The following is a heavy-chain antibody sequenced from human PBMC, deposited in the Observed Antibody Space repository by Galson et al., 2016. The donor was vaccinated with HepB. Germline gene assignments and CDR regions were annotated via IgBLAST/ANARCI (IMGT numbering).Heavy chain of an antibody. J-gene: IGHJ4*02. D-gene: IGHD3-9*01. CDR3: AKSVLEYDILTGYYRRGADY. CDR1: GFTFSSYA. V-gene: IGHV3-23*01. CDR2: SGSGGPT. Sequence: SLRLSCAASGFTFSSYAMSWVRPAPGKGLEWVSSSGSGGPTYYADSVKGRFTISRDNSKNTLFLQMHSLRADDTAVYYCAKSVLEYDILTGYYRRGADYWGPGTLVTVSS.